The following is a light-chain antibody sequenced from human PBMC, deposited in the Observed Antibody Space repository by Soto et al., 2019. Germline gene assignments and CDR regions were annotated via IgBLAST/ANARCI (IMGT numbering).Light chain of an antibody. J-gene: IGLJ1*01. CDR1: GSDVGFYNY. V-gene: IGLV2-8*01. Sequence: QSALTQPPSASGSPGQSVTISCTGSGSDVGFYNYVSWYQQHPGKVPKLMIYEVSKRPSGVPDRFSGSKSGNTASLTVSGLQAEDEADYFCSSYACTNNHHVFGTVTKLTVL. CDR3: SSYACTNNHHV. CDR2: EVS.